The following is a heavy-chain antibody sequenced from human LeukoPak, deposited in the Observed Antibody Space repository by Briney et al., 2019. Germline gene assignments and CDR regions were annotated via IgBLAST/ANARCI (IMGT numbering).Heavy chain of an antibody. CDR2: ISGSGGST. D-gene: IGHD6-13*01. CDR1: GFTFSSYG. Sequence: PGGSLRLSCAASGFTFSSYGMHWVRQAPGKGLEWVSAISGSGGSTYYADSVKGRLTISRDNSKNTLYLQMNSLRAEDTAVYYCARGLSWYRYDYWGQGTLVTVSS. CDR3: ARGLSWYRYDY. J-gene: IGHJ4*02. V-gene: IGHV3-23*01.